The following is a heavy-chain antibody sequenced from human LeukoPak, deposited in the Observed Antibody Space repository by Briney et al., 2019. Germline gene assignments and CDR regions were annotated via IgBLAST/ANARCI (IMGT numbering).Heavy chain of an antibody. CDR2: IYYSGST. J-gene: IGHJ4*02. V-gene: IGHV4-59*01. CDR1: GGSISCFY. Sequence: SETLSLTCTVSGGSISCFYWSWLRQPPGKGLEWCGYIYYSGSTNYNPPRKSRVTISVEASKNQFSFKRSSVTAADTAVYYCARARQWELLDYWGQGTLVTVSS. CDR3: ARARQWELLDY. D-gene: IGHD1-26*01.